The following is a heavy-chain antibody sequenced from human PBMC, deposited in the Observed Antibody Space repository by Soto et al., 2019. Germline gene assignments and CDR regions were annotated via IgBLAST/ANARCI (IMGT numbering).Heavy chain of an antibody. J-gene: IGHJ4*02. V-gene: IGHV3-33*01. CDR3: ARAVGPFDY. D-gene: IGHD1-26*01. CDR1: GFTFSTYG. Sequence: QVQLVESGGGVVQPGRSLSLSCAASGFTFSTYGMHWVRQAPGTGLEWVAVIWYDGSHKDYADSVKGRFTISRDNSKNTLYLQMNSLRVEDTGVYYCARAVGPFDYWGQGTLVAVSS. CDR2: IWYDGSHK.